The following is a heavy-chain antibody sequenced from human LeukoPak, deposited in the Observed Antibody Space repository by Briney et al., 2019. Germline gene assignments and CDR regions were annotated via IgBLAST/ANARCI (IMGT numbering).Heavy chain of an antibody. V-gene: IGHV1-46*01. D-gene: IGHD5-18*01. Sequence: ASVKVSCKASGYTFTGYTMHWVRQAPGQGLEWMGVISPSGGSTTYAQKFQGRVTMTRDMSTSTVYMELSSLRSEDTAVYYCARGRLGYSSSWYVHWGRGTLVTVSS. CDR1: GYTFTGYT. J-gene: IGHJ5*02. CDR2: ISPSGGST. CDR3: ARGRLGYSSSWYVH.